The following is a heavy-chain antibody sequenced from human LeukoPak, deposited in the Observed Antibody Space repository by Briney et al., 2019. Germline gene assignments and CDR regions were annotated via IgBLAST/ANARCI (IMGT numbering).Heavy chain of an antibody. D-gene: IGHD4-17*01. Sequence: GRSLRLSRAASGLTFSSYGMHCVSQAPGNGMEWVAVIWYDGSNKYYADSVKGRFTISRDNSKNTLYLQMNSLRAEDTAVYYCARDLRYYFDYWGQGTLVTVSS. CDR1: GLTFSSYG. J-gene: IGHJ4*02. CDR2: IWYDGSNK. V-gene: IGHV3-33*01. CDR3: ARDLRYYFDY.